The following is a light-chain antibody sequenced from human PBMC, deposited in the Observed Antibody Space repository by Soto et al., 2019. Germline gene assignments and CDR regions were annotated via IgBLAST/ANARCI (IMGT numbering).Light chain of an antibody. CDR2: AS. V-gene: IGKV3-20*01. CDR1: QSVSDSY. J-gene: IGKJ3*01. Sequence: EIVLTQSPGTLSLSPGERATLSCRASQSVSDSYLAWYQQKPGQAPRLLIYASSRATGIPDRFSGSGSGTECNLTISILENEDFGVYYCQHYGISALVGPGTKVDLK. CDR3: QHYGISAL.